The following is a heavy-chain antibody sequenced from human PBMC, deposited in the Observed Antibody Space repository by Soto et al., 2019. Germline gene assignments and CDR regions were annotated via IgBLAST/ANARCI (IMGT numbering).Heavy chain of an antibody. J-gene: IGHJ4*02. Sequence: SETLSLTCTVSGGSISSSSYYWGWIRQPPGKGLEWIGSIYYSGSTYYNPSLKSRVTISVDTSKNQFSLKLSSVTAADTAVYYCARHPTRHGSSPFDSWGQGTLVTVSS. D-gene: IGHD1-26*01. CDR2: IYYSGST. CDR1: GGSISSSSYY. CDR3: ARHPTRHGSSPFDS. V-gene: IGHV4-39*01.